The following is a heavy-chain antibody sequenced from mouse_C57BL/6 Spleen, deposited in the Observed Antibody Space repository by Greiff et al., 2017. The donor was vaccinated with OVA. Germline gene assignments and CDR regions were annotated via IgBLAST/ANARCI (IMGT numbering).Heavy chain of an antibody. Sequence: VQLKQSGPVLVKPGASVKMSCKASGYTFTDYYMNWVKQSHGKSLEWIGVINPYNGGTSYNQKFKGKATLTVDKSSSTAYMELNSLTSEDSAVYYCARGIYGSSYGYFDVWGTGTTVTVSS. V-gene: IGHV1-19*01. J-gene: IGHJ1*03. D-gene: IGHD1-1*01. CDR3: ARGIYGSSYGYFDV. CDR2: INPYNGGT. CDR1: GYTFTDYY.